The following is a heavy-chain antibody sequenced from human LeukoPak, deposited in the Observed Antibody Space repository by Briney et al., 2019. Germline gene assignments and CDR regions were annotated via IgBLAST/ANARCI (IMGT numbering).Heavy chain of an antibody. J-gene: IGHJ4*02. Sequence: ETLSLTCTVSGDSVSSRTYHWSWIRQAPGKGLEWVSAISGSGGSTYYADSVKGRFTISRDNSKNTLYLQMNSLRAEDTAVYYCAKPLGSPLPGGWGQGTLVTVSS. CDR3: AKPLGSPLPGG. CDR2: ISGSGGST. V-gene: IGHV3-23*01. D-gene: IGHD2-15*01. CDR1: GDSVSSRTYH.